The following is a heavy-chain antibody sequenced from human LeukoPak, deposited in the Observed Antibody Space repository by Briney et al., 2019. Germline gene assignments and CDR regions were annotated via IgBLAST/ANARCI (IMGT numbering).Heavy chain of an antibody. D-gene: IGHD1-26*01. CDR3: EGGAGSYYDGVGAFDI. V-gene: IGHV4-38-2*02. CDR2: IYHSGST. Sequence: SETLSLTCTVSGYSISSGYYWGWIRQPPGKGLEWIGSIYHSGSTYYNPSLKSRVTISVDTSKNQFSLKLSSVTAADTAVYYCEGGAGSYYDGVGAFDIWGQGTMVTVSS. CDR1: GYSISSGYY. J-gene: IGHJ3*02.